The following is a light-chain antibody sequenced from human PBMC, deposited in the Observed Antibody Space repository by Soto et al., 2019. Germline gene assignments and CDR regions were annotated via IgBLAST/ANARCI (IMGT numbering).Light chain of an antibody. CDR1: SGHSSYA. V-gene: IGLV4-69*01. J-gene: IGLJ2*01. Sequence: QAVVTQSPSASASLGASVKLTCTLSSGHSSYAIAWHQQQPEKGPRYLMKLSSDGSHSKGDGIPDRFSGSSSGAERYLTISRLQSEDEADYYCQNWDTGARVVFGGGTKLTVL. CDR3: QNWDTGARVV. CDR2: LSSDGSH.